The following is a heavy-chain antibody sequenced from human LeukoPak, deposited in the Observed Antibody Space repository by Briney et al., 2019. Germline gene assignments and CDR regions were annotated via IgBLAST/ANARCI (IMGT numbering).Heavy chain of an antibody. J-gene: IGHJ4*02. CDR3: AKRGVVIRVILVGFHKEAYYFDS. CDR2: ISWNSGSI. Sequence: PGGSLRLSCAASGFTFDDYAMHWVRPAPGKGLEWVSGISWNSGSIGYADSVKGRFTISRDNAKNSLYLQMNNLRAGDTAVYFCAKRGVVIRVILVGFHKEAYYFDSWGQGALVTVSS. D-gene: IGHD3-22*01. CDR1: GFTFDDYA. V-gene: IGHV3-9*01.